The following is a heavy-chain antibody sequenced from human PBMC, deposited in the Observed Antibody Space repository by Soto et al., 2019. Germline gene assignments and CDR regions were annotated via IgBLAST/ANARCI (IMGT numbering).Heavy chain of an antibody. J-gene: IGHJ3*02. CDR3: AGESEQGWSEDAFDI. D-gene: IGHD3-3*01. CDR1: GYTFTSYG. V-gene: IGHV1-18*01. CDR2: ISAYNGNT. Sequence: QVQLVQSGAEVTKPGASVKVSCTASGYTFTSYGISWVRQAPGQGLEWMGWISAYNGNTNYAQKLQCRVTMTTDTSTSTAYMELRSLRSDDTAGYYCAGESEQGWSEDAFDIWGQGTMVTVSS.